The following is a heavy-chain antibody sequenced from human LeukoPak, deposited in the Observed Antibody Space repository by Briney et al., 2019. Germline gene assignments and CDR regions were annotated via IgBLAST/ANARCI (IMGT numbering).Heavy chain of an antibody. CDR2: MYTGGST. CDR3: ARNRSVTTTPGFDH. V-gene: IGHV4-61*02. CDR1: GGSISSGSYY. D-gene: IGHD4-17*01. Sequence: PSETLSLTCTVSGGSISSGSYYWSWIRQPAGKGLEWIGRMYTGGSTNYNPSLKSRVTISVDTSKNQFSLMLSSVTAADPAVYYCARNRSVTTTPGFDHWGQGTLVTVSS. J-gene: IGHJ4*02.